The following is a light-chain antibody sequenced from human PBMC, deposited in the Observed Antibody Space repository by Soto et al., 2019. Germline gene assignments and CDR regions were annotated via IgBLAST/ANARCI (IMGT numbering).Light chain of an antibody. CDR3: QHYNDYSWT. Sequence: DIHMTQSPSTLSASVGDRVTITCRASQSISIWLAWYQQKPGRAPNLLIYGTSSLESGVPSRFSGSGSGTEFTLTISSLQPDDCATYYCQHYNDYSWTFGQGTKVEIK. V-gene: IGKV1-5*03. CDR1: QSISIW. CDR2: GTS. J-gene: IGKJ1*01.